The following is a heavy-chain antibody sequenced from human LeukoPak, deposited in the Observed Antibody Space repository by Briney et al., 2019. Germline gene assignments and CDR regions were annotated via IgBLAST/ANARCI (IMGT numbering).Heavy chain of an antibody. CDR3: AALSITMVRGVSFDP. D-gene: IGHD3-10*01. CDR2: ISSSGSTI. V-gene: IGHV3-48*03. CDR1: GFTFSSYE. J-gene: IGHJ5*02. Sequence: GGSLRLSCAASGFTFSSYEMNWVRQAPGKGLEWVSYISSSGSTIYYADSVKGRYTISRDNAKNSLYLQMNSLRAEDTAVYYCAALSITMVRGVSFDPWGQGTLVTVSS.